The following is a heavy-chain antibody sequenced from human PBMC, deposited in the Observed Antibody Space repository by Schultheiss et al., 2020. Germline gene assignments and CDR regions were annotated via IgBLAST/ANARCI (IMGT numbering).Heavy chain of an antibody. D-gene: IGHD2-15*01. J-gene: IGHJ4*02. Sequence: GGSLRLSCAASGFTFDDYAMHWVRQAPGKGLEWVSAISGSGGSTYYADSVKGRFTISRDNSKNTLYLQMNSLRAEDTAVYYCAKGHIPGFFDYWGQGTLVTVSS. CDR1: GFTFDDYA. CDR2: ISGSGGST. V-gene: IGHV3-23*01. CDR3: AKGHIPGFFDY.